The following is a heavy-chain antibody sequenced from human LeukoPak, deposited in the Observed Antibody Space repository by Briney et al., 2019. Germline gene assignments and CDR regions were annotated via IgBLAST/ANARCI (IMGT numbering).Heavy chain of an antibody. CDR2: IIPIFGTA. V-gene: IGHV1-69*13. J-gene: IGHJ4*02. CDR3: AREWGHDSSGYYYAY. Sequence: GASVKVSCKASGGTFSRYAISWVRQAPGQGLEWMGGIIPIFGTANYAQKFQGRVTITADESTSTAYMELSSLRSEDTAVYYCAREWGHDSSGYYYAYWGQGTLVTVSS. D-gene: IGHD3-22*01. CDR1: GGTFSRYA.